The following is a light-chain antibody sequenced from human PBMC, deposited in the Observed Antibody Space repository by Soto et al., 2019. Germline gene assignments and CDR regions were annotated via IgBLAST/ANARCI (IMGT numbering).Light chain of an antibody. CDR1: QSVSSN. V-gene: IGKV3-11*01. Sequence: DIVMTQTPATLSVSPGERSTLSCRASQSVSSNLAWYQQKLGQAPRLLIYDASNRATGIPARFSGSGSGTDSTLTISSLEPEDFAVYYCQQREFGQGTKVDI. CDR2: DAS. CDR3: QQRE. J-gene: IGKJ1*01.